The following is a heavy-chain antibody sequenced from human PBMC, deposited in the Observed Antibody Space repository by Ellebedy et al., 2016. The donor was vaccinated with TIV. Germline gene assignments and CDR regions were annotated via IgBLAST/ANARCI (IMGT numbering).Heavy chain of an antibody. CDR1: GGSIRTYY. D-gene: IGHD6-19*01. Sequence: MPSETLSLTFTVSGGSIRTYYWSWIRQPAGKGLEWIGRIYTSGSTNYNPSLQSRVAMSVDTSKNQFSLKLSSVTAADTAVYYCAGGYSSGWTDYWGQGTLVTVSS. CDR3: AGGYSSGWTDY. CDR2: IYTSGST. V-gene: IGHV4-4*07. J-gene: IGHJ4*02.